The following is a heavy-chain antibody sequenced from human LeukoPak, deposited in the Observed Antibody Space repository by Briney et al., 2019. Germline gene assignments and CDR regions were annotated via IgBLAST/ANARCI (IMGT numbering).Heavy chain of an antibody. D-gene: IGHD2-2*01. CDR1: GFSFRSYG. CDR2: IWVDESKK. J-gene: IGHJ4*02. Sequence: GRSLRLSCGASGFSFRSYGFHWVRQAPGKGLEWVAAIWVDESKKNYADSVKGRFTISRDNSKNMLYLQMNSLSGEDTAVYYCARGRLFTSSPAPAPFDYWGQGTLVTVSS. CDR3: ARGRLFTSSPAPAPFDY. V-gene: IGHV3-33*01.